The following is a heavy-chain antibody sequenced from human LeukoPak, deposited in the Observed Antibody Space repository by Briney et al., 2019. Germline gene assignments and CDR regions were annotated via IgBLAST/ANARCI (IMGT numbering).Heavy chain of an antibody. Sequence: PGGCLRLSSAVSGITLSNYGMSWVRQAPGKGLEWVAGISDSGGSTNYADSVKGRFTISRDNPKNTLYLQMNSLRAEDTAVYFCAKRGVVIRVILVGFHKEAYYFDSWGQGALVTVSS. CDR3: AKRGVVIRVILVGFHKEAYYFDS. D-gene: IGHD3-22*01. CDR2: ISDSGGST. J-gene: IGHJ4*02. CDR1: GITLSNYG. V-gene: IGHV3-23*01.